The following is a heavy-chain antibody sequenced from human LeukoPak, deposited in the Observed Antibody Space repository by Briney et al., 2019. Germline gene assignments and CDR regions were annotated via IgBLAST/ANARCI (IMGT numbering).Heavy chain of an antibody. CDR2: ISWNSGSI. CDR3: AKDFHYYGSGSLAV. V-gene: IGHV3-9*01. CDR1: GFTFDDYA. D-gene: IGHD3-10*01. J-gene: IGHJ4*02. Sequence: GRSLRLSCAASGFTFDDYAMHWVRQAPGKGLEWVSGISWNSGSIGYADSVKGRSTISRDNAKNSLYLQMNSLRAEDTALYYCAKDFHYYGSGSLAVWGQGTLVTVSS.